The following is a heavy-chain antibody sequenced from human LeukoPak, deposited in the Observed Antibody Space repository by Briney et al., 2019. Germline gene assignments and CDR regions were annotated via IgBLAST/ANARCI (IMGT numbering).Heavy chain of an antibody. J-gene: IGHJ4*02. CDR3: ARDHVSSSWNYYFDY. V-gene: IGHV1-69*13. CDR2: IIPIFGTA. Sequence: ASVKVSCKASGGTFSSYAISWVRQAPGQGLEWMGGIIPIFGTANYAQKFQGRVTITADESTSTAYMELSSLRSEDTAVYYCARDHVSSSWNYYFDYWGQGTLVTVSS. CDR1: GGTFSSYA. D-gene: IGHD6-13*01.